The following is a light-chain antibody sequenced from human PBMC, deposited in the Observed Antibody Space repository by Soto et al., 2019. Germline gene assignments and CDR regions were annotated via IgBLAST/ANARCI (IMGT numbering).Light chain of an antibody. J-gene: IGKJ3*01. CDR3: QQYDNLPFT. Sequence: DIQMTQSPSSLSAFVGDRVIITCQASQDISNYLNWYQQKPGKAPKLLIYDASNLETGVPSRFSGSGSGTDFTFTISSLQPEDIATYYCQQYDNLPFTFGPGTKVDIK. V-gene: IGKV1-33*01. CDR2: DAS. CDR1: QDISNY.